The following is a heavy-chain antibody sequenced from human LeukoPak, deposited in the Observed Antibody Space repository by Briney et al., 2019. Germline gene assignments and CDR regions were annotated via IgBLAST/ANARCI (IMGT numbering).Heavy chain of an antibody. V-gene: IGHV4-39*01. CDR2: IYYSGST. CDR1: GGSISSSSYY. Sequence: SETLSLTCTVSGGSISSSSYYWGWIRQPPGKGLEWIGSIYYSGSTYYNPSLKSRVTISADTSKNQFSLKLSSVTAADTAVYYCARGRQGYFDYWGQGILVTVSS. J-gene: IGHJ4*02. CDR3: ARGRQGYFDY.